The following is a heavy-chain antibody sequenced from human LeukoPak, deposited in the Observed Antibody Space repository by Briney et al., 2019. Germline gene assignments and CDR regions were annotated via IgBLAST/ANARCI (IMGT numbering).Heavy chain of an antibody. Sequence: SETLSLTCTVSGGSISSSSYYWGWIRQPPGKGLEWIGSIYYSGSTYYNPSLKSRVIISVDTSKNQFSLKLSSVTAADTAVYYCARATYYYDSSGYNPGYFGYWGQGTLVTVSS. CDR2: IYYSGST. D-gene: IGHD3-22*01. CDR1: GGSISSSSYY. J-gene: IGHJ4*02. CDR3: ARATYYYDSSGYNPGYFGY. V-gene: IGHV4-39*01.